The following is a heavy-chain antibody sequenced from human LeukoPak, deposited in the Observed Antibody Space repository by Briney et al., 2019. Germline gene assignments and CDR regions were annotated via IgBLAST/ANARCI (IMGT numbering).Heavy chain of an antibody. CDR3: ARDSFETDIDY. CDR2: IKEDGSER. J-gene: IGHJ4*02. CDR1: GFTFSSYW. V-gene: IGHV3-7*01. Sequence: PGGSLRLSCAASGFTFSSYWMSWVRQAPGKGLEWVANIKEDGSERYYADSLKGRFTISRDSVKNSRYLHINSLRAEDTAVYYCARDSFETDIDYWGQGTLVTVSS. D-gene: IGHD1-14*01.